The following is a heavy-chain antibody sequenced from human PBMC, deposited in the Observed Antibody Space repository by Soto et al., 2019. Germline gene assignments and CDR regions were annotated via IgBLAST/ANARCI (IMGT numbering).Heavy chain of an antibody. CDR2: IKQDGSEK. V-gene: IGHV3-7*01. J-gene: IGHJ4*02. CDR1: GFTFSSYW. D-gene: IGHD3-22*01. CDR3: AREDDSSGYSPLDFDY. Sequence: SCAASGFTFSSYWMSWVRQAPGKGLEWVANIKQDGSEKYYVDSVKGRFTISRDNAKNSLYLQMNSLRAEDTAVYYCAREDDSSGYSPLDFDYRGQGTLVTVSS.